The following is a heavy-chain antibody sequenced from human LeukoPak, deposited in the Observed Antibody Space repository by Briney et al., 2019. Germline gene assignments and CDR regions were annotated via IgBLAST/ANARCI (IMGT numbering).Heavy chain of an antibody. V-gene: IGHV3-43*01. Sequence: GGSLRLSCAASGFTFDDYTMHWVRQAPGKGLEWVSLIAWDGGSTYYADSVKGRFTISRDNSKNSLYLQMNSLRTEDTALYYCAKGKNTGSYLSHVDYWGQGTLVTVSS. CDR3: AKGKNTGSYLSHVDY. J-gene: IGHJ4*02. CDR1: GFTFDDYT. CDR2: IAWDGGST. D-gene: IGHD3-10*01.